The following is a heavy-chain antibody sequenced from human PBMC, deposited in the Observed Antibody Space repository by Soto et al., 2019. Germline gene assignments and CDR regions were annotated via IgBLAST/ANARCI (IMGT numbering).Heavy chain of an antibody. CDR2: INHSGST. CDR3: ARGGRYYYGSSGYLRYGMDV. J-gene: IGHJ6*02. CDR1: GGSFSGYY. V-gene: IGHV4-34*01. D-gene: IGHD3-22*01. Sequence: SETLSLTCAVYGGSFSGYYWSWIRQPPGKGLEWIGEINHSGSTNYNPSLKSRVTISVDTSKNQFSLKLSSVTAADTAVYYCARGGRYYYGSSGYLRYGMDVWGQGTTVTVSS.